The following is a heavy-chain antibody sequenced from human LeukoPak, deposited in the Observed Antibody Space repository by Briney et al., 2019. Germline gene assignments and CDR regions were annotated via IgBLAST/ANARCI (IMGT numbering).Heavy chain of an antibody. CDR3: TTGTHTSLNCTNGVCYYATNYDAFDI. V-gene: IGHV3-15*01. Sequence: PGGSLRLSSAPSGFTSSNAWMSWVPEAPGKGLGWGGRIKSKTEGGTTDYAAPVKGRSTISRDDSKNTLYLQMNSLKTEDTAVYYCTTGTHTSLNCTNGVCYYATNYDAFDIWGQGTMVTVSS. J-gene: IGHJ3*02. CDR1: GFTSSNAW. CDR2: IKSKTEGGTT. D-gene: IGHD2-8*01.